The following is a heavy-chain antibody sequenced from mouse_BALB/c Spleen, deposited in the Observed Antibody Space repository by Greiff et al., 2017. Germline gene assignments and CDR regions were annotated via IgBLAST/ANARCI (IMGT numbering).Heavy chain of an antibody. CDR1: GFTFSSYA. D-gene: IGHD2-2*01. V-gene: IGHV5-9-3*01. J-gene: IGHJ3*01. CDR3: ARQGYDGGTGFAY. CDR2: ISSGGSYT. Sequence: EVKVVESGGGLVKPGGSLKLSCAASGFTFSSYAMSWVRQTPEKRLEWVATISSGGSYTYYPDSVKGRFTISRDNAKNTLYLQMSSLRSEDTAMYYCARQGYDGGTGFAYWGQGTLVTVSA.